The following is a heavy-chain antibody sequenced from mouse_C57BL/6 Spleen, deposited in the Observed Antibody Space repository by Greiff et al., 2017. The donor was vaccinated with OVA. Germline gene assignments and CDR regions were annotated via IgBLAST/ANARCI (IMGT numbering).Heavy chain of an antibody. J-gene: IGHJ1*03. CDR3: ARDYEYWYFDV. CDR1: GYTFTSYW. CDR2: INPSSGYT. D-gene: IGHD2-4*01. V-gene: IGHV1-7*01. Sequence: VQLLESGAELAKPGASVKLSCKASGYTFTSYWMHWVKQRPGQGLEWIGDINPSSGYTKYNQKFKDKATLTADKSSSTAYMQLSSLTYEDSAVYYCARDYEYWYFDVWGTGTTVTVSS.